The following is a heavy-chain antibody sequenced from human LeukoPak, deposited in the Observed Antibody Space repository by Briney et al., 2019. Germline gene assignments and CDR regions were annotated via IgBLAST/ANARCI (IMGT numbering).Heavy chain of an antibody. J-gene: IGHJ4*02. V-gene: IGHV4-4*07. CDR3: ARDRRYDFWSGYYTLDD. Sequence: SETLSLTCTVSGGSISSYYWSWIRQPAGKGLEWIGRIYTSGSTNYNPSLKSRVTMSVDTSKNQFSLKLSSVTAADTAVYYCARDRRYDFWSGYYTLDDWGQGTLVTVSS. D-gene: IGHD3-3*01. CDR2: IYTSGST. CDR1: GGSISSYY.